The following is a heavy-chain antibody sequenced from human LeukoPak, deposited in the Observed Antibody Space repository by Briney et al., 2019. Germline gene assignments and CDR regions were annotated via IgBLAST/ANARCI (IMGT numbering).Heavy chain of an antibody. D-gene: IGHD5-18*01. V-gene: IGHV7-4-1*02. CDR2: INTNTGNP. J-gene: IGHJ4*02. CDR3: ASLNSYGYWGEYYFDY. CDR1: GYTFTNYA. Sequence: ASVKVPCKASGYTFTNYAMNWVRQAPGQGLEWMGGINTNTGNPTHAQGFTGRFVFSLDTSVSTAYLQISSLKAEDTAVYYCASLNSYGYWGEYYFDYWGQGTLVTVSS.